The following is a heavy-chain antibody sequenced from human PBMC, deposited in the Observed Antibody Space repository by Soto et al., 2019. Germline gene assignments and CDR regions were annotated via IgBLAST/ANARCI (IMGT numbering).Heavy chain of an antibody. CDR3: ARWRVVVVAATPDNWFDP. D-gene: IGHD2-15*01. V-gene: IGHV1-46*01. CDR2: INPSGGST. CDR1: ADTFTSYY. Sequence: ASVKVSCKAPADTFTSYYIHWVRQAPGHGLEWMGIINPSGGSTSYAQKFQGRVTMTRDTSTSTVYMELSSLRSEDTAVYYCARWRVVVVAATPDNWFDPWGQGTLVTVSS. J-gene: IGHJ5*02.